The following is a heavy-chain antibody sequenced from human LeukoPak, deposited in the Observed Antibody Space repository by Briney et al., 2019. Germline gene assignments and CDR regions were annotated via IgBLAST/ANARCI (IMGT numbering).Heavy chain of an antibody. CDR2: ISTSGSTI. D-gene: IGHD6-13*01. CDR1: GFTFSDYY. CDR3: ASLQWSSSWYPFDY. Sequence: PGGSLRLSCAASGFTFSDYYMSWIRQAPGKGLEWVSYISTSGSTIYYADSVKGRFTISRDNAKNTLYLQMNSLRPEDTAVYYCASLQWSSSWYPFDYWGQGTLVTVSS. J-gene: IGHJ4*02. V-gene: IGHV3-11*04.